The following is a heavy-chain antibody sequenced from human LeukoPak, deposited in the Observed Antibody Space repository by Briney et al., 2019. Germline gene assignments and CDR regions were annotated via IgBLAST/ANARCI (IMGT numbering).Heavy chain of an antibody. D-gene: IGHD6-19*01. CDR1: GFTFSGYW. CDR2: LRPDGSDK. CDR3: ASLASSGRAFDI. J-gene: IGHJ3*02. Sequence: GGSLRLSCAASGFTFSGYWMTWVRQAPGKGLEWVANLRPDGSDKYYADSVKGRFTISRDNAKNSLYLQMNSLRAEDTAVYYCASLASSGRAFDIWGQGTMVTVSS. V-gene: IGHV3-7*01.